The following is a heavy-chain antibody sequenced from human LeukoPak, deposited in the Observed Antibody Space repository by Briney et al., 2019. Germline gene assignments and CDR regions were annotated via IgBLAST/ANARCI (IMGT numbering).Heavy chain of an antibody. CDR2: IIPILGIA. V-gene: IGHV1-69*04. J-gene: IGHJ6*02. CDR3: ARGLLRFLEWLTYYYGMDV. D-gene: IGHD3-3*01. CDR1: GYTFSSYA. Sequence: ASVKVSCKASGYTFSSYAISWVRQAPGQGLEWMGRIIPILGIANYAQKFQGRVTITADKSTSTAYMELSSLRSEDTAVYYCARGLLRFLEWLTYYYGMDVWGQGTTVTVSS.